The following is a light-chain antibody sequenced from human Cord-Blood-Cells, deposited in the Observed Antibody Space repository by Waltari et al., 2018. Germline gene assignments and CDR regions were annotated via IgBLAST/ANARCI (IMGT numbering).Light chain of an antibody. CDR2: DAS. V-gene: IGKV1-5*01. CDR3: QQYNSYSWT. CDR1: QSISSW. Sequence: DIQMTQSPSTLSASVGDRVTITCRASQSISSWLAWYQQKPGKAPKLLIYDASSLESGVPSRFSGSGSATEFTLTISRLQPDDFATYYCQQYNSYSWTFGQGTKVEIK. J-gene: IGKJ1*01.